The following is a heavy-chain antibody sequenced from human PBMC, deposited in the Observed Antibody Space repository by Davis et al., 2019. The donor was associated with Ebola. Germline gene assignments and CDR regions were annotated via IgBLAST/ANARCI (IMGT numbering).Heavy chain of an antibody. CDR3: AKSGLSFGVVKYHYGMDV. V-gene: IGHV3-30*04. CDR1: GFTFSAYA. CDR2: ISYDGSNK. D-gene: IGHD3-3*01. Sequence: GESLKISCAASGFTFSAYAIHWVRQAPGKGLEWVALISYDGSNKYYADSVKGRFTISRDNSKKTLYLQMNSLRAEDTAVYYCAKSGLSFGVVKYHYGMDVWGKGTTVTVSS. J-gene: IGHJ6*04.